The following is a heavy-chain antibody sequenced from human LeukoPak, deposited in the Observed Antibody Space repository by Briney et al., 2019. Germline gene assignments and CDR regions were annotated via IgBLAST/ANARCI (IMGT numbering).Heavy chain of an antibody. CDR3: ATSRRSGWYFDY. CDR1: GYSFTNYW. V-gene: IGHV5-51*01. J-gene: IGHJ4*02. Sequence: ESLKISCQASGYSFTNYWIGWVRQMSGKGLEWMGVIYPGDSDTRYSPSFQGQVTISADKSINTAYLHWSSLKASDTAMYYCATSRRSGWYFDYWGQGTLITVSS. CDR2: IYPGDSDT. D-gene: IGHD6-19*01.